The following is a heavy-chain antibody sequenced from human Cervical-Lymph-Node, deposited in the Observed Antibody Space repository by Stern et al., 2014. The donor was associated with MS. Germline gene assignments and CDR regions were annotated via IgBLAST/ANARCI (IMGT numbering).Heavy chain of an antibody. CDR2: STPIFGTA. J-gene: IGHJ6*02. D-gene: IGHD2-21*02. CDR1: GGTFSSYP. V-gene: IGHV1-69*15. CDR3: ASPGMVTVGAMDF. Sequence: VQLVESGAEVKKPGSSVKVSCKASGGTFSSYPIIWVRQAPGQGLEWMGSSTPIFGTANYAQRFQGRVTITSDESASTAYMELSSLRSEDTAVYYCASPGMVTVGAMDFWGQGTTVTVSS.